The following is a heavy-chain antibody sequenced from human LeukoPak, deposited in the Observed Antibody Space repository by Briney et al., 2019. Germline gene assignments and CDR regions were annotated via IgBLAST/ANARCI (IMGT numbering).Heavy chain of an antibody. Sequence: SETLPLTCTVSGGSISSSSYYWGWIRQPPGKGLEWIGSIYYSGSTYYNPSLKSRVTISVDTSKNQFSLKLSSVTAADTAVYYCVVVPGAFDIWGQGTMVTVSS. CDR3: VVVPGAFDI. D-gene: IGHD2-15*01. CDR2: IYYSGST. V-gene: IGHV4-39*01. J-gene: IGHJ3*02. CDR1: GGSISSSSYY.